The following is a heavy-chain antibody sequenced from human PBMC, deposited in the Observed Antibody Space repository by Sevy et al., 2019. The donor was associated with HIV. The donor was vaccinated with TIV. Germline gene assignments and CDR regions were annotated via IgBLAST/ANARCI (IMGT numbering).Heavy chain of an antibody. CDR2: IIPILGIP. CDR1: GGTFSSYS. Sequence: ASVKVSCKASGGTFSSYSISWVRQAPGQGLEWMGRIIPILGIPNYAQKFQGRVTITADKSTSTAYMDLSSLRSEDTAVYYCASDHDYYDSSNYYLPTEYFQHWGQGTLVTVSS. V-gene: IGHV1-69*04. D-gene: IGHD3-22*01. CDR3: ASDHDYYDSSNYYLPTEYFQH. J-gene: IGHJ1*01.